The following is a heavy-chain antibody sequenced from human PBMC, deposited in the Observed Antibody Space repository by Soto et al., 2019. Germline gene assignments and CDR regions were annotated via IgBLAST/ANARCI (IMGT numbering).Heavy chain of an antibody. Sequence: ASVKVSCKASGYTFTSYGISWVRQAPGQGLEWMGWISAYNGNTNYAQKLQGRVTMTTDTSTSTAYMELRSLRSDDTAVYYCARDDCSGGSRYSNLDYWGQGTLVTVSS. J-gene: IGHJ4*02. CDR1: GYTFTSYG. V-gene: IGHV1-18*01. CDR2: ISAYNGNT. CDR3: ARDDCSGGSRYSNLDY. D-gene: IGHD2-15*01.